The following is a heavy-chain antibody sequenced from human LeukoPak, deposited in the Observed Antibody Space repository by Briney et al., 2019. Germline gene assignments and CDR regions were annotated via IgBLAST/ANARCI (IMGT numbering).Heavy chain of an antibody. Sequence: GGSLRLSCAASGFTFSNYGMSWVRQAAGKGLERVSHLSGGGINSYYADSVKGRFTVSRDNANNTLYLQMNSLRAEDTAVYYCARDSPNEGILWWSIDYWGQGTLVTVSS. CDR2: LSGGGINS. D-gene: IGHD2-21*01. V-gene: IGHV3-23*01. CDR3: ARDSPNEGILWWSIDY. J-gene: IGHJ4*02. CDR1: GFTFSNYG.